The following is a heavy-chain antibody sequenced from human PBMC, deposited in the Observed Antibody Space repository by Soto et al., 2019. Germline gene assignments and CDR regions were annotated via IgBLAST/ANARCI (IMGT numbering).Heavy chain of an antibody. CDR2: ISGSGGRT. V-gene: IGHV3-23*01. D-gene: IGHD4-17*01. CDR1: GFTFRNYA. Sequence: EVQLLESGGNLIQPGGSLRLSCAASGFTFRNYAMSWVRQAPGAGPEWVSGISGSGGRTYYADSVKGRFTISRDNSNNALFLQMNSLRSEDTPLYYCAKDPSGDYVGAFDIWGRGTMVTVSS. J-gene: IGHJ3*02. CDR3: AKDPSGDYVGAFDI.